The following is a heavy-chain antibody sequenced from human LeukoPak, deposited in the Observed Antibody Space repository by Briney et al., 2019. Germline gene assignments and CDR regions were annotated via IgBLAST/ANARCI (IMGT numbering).Heavy chain of an antibody. CDR2: IYYSGST. Sequence: SETLSPTCTVSGGSISSYYRNWIRQPPGKGLEWIGSIYYSGSTYYNPSLKSRVTISVDTSKNQFSLKLSSVTAADTAVYYCARPMVRGVPGYYYYYMDVWGKGTTVTISS. D-gene: IGHD3-10*01. CDR1: GGSISSYY. CDR3: ARPMVRGVPGYYYYYMDV. J-gene: IGHJ6*03. V-gene: IGHV4-39*01.